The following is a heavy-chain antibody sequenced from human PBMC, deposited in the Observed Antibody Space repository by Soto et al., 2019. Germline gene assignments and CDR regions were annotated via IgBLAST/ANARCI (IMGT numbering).Heavy chain of an antibody. CDR3: STNYYDSSGYDNWFDP. Sequence: GGSLRLSCAASGFTFSSYARHWVRQAPGKGLEYVSAISSNGGSTYYANSVKGRFTISRDNSKNTLYLQMGSLKTEDTAVYYCSTNYYDSSGYDNWFDPWGQGTLVTVSS. CDR1: GFTFSSYA. CDR2: ISSNGGST. V-gene: IGHV3-64*01. J-gene: IGHJ5*02. D-gene: IGHD3-22*01.